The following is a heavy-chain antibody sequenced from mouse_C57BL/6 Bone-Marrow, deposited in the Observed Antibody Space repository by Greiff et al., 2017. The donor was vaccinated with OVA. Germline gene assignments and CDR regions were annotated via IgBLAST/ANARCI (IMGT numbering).Heavy chain of an antibody. Sequence: EVKLEESGGGLVKPGASLKLSCAASGFTFSDYGMHWVRQAPEQGLEWVAYISSGSSTIYYADTVKGRSTISRDNAKNTLFLQMTSLRSEDTAMYYCAMGQGYFDVWGTGTTVTVSS. CDR1: GFTFSDYG. J-gene: IGHJ1*03. CDR2: ISSGSSTI. V-gene: IGHV5-17*01. D-gene: IGHD6-1*01. CDR3: AMGQGYFDV.